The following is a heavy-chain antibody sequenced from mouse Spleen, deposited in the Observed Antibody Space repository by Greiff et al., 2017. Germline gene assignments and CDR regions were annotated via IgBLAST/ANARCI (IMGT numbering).Heavy chain of an antibody. V-gene: IGHV1-72*01. CDR1: GYTFTSYW. Sequence: VKLMESGAELVKPGASVKLSCKASGYTFTSYWMHWVKQRPGRGLEWIGRIDPNSGGTKYNEKFKSKATLTVDKPSSTAYMQLSSLTSEDSAVYYCARGYYGDYPAWFAYWGQGTLVTVSA. J-gene: IGHJ3*01. CDR3: ARGYYGDYPAWFAY. CDR2: IDPNSGGT. D-gene: IGHD2-13*01.